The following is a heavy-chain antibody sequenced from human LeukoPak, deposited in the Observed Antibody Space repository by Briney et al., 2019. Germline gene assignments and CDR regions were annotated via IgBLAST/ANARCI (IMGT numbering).Heavy chain of an antibody. CDR2: IRSKAYGGTT. D-gene: IGHD6-13*01. CDR1: GFTFGGYA. Sequence: GRSLRLSCTASGFTFGGYAMSWFRQAPGKGLEWVGFIRSKAYGGTTEYAASVKGRFTISRDDSKSIAYLQMNSLKTEDTAVYYCTRDRLSSSSWPSTFDYWGQGTLVTVSS. V-gene: IGHV3-49*03. J-gene: IGHJ4*02. CDR3: TRDRLSSSSWPSTFDY.